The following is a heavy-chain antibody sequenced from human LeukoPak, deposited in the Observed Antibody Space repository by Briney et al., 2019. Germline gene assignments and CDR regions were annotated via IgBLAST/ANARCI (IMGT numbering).Heavy chain of an antibody. V-gene: IGHV3-33*01. Sequence: PGGSLRLSCAASGFTFSSYGMHWVRQAPGKGLEWVAVIWYDGSNKYYADSVKGRFTISRDNSKNTLYLQMNSLRAEDTAVYYCARDDPYIAAAEDWGQGTLVTVSS. J-gene: IGHJ4*02. D-gene: IGHD6-13*01. CDR2: IWYDGSNK. CDR3: ARDDPYIAAAED. CDR1: GFTFSSYG.